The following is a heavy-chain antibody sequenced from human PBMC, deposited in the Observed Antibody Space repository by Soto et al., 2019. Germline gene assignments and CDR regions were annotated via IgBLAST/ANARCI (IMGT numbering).Heavy chain of an antibody. J-gene: IGHJ4*02. CDR3: AKEPTMYCSGGSCCSGYFEY. V-gene: IGHV3-23*01. Sequence: GGSLRLSCAASGFTFSSYAMSWVRQAPGKGLEWVSAISGSGGSTYYADSVKGRFTISRDNSKNTLYLQMNSLRAEDTAVYYCAKEPTMYCSGGSCCSGYFEYWHKGPLFTAAS. D-gene: IGHD2-15*01. CDR1: GFTFSSYA. CDR2: ISGSGGST.